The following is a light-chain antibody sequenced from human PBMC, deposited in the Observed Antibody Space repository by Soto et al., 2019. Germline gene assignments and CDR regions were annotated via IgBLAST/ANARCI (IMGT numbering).Light chain of an antibody. CDR1: QSVRSN. V-gene: IGKV3-20*01. J-gene: IGKJ3*01. CDR3: QKYGSTPFS. Sequence: EIVMTQSPATLSVSPGERATLSCRASQSVRSNLAWYQQKPGQAPRLLIYGASSRATGIPDRFSGSGSGTDFTLTISRLEPEDFAVYYCQKYGSTPFSFGPGTKGDIK. CDR2: GAS.